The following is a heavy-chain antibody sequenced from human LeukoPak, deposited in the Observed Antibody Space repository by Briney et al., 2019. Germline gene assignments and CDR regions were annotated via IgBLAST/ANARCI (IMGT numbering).Heavy chain of an antibody. CDR3: AKIPYYYDSSMYYFDY. V-gene: IGHV3-23*01. Sequence: PGGSLRLSCAASGVTFSSDAMRWVRQAPGKGLEWVSASSGSGGSTYYADSVKGRFTISRDNSKNTLYLQMNSLRAEDTAVYSCAKIPYYYDSSMYYFDYWGQGTLVTVSS. CDR2: SSGSGGST. J-gene: IGHJ4*02. D-gene: IGHD3-22*01. CDR1: GVTFSSDA.